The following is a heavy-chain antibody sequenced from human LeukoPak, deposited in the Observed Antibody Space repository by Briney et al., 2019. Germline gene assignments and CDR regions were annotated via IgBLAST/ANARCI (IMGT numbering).Heavy chain of an antibody. Sequence: GGSLRLSCAASGFTVSSNYMSWVRQAPGKGLEWVSVIYSGASTYYADSVKGRFTISRDNSKNTLYLQMNSLRAEDTAVYYCASQYSSGGFDPWGQGTLVTVSS. CDR2: IYSGAST. J-gene: IGHJ5*02. CDR3: ASQYSSGGFDP. D-gene: IGHD6-19*01. V-gene: IGHV3-53*01. CDR1: GFTVSSNY.